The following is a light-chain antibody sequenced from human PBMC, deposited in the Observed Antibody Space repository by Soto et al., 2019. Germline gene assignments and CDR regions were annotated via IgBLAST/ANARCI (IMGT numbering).Light chain of an antibody. Sequence: DIKMTQSPSSLSASVGDRVTITCRASQSISNYLNWYQQKPGKAPKLLIYAASSLQSGVPSRFSGSGSGTDFTLTISSLQPEDFATYYCQQSYNTPYTFGQGTKLEIK. CDR3: QQSYNTPYT. J-gene: IGKJ2*01. CDR1: QSISNY. CDR2: AAS. V-gene: IGKV1-39*01.